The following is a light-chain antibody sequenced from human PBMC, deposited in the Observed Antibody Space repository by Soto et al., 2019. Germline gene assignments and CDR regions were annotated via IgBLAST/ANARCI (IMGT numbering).Light chain of an antibody. CDR3: QKYNSAPWT. Sequence: EIVLTQSPGTLSLSPGERATLSCRASQSVSSSYLAWYQQKPGQAPRLLIYGASSRATGIPDRFSGSGSGTDFTLTISSLQPEDVATYYCQKYNSAPWTFGQGTKVEI. CDR1: QSVSSSY. J-gene: IGKJ1*01. CDR2: GAS. V-gene: IGKV3-20*01.